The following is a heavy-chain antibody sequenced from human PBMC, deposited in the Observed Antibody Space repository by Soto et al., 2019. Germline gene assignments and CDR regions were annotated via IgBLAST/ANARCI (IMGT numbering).Heavy chain of an antibody. J-gene: IGHJ4*02. Sequence: KLPETLSLTCTVSGGSINNGDYYWNWIRQHPEKGLEWMGYINYRGTTFYSPSLKSRIIISVDTSKNQFSLKLSSVAAADTAVYYCARDAPGAAPYWGQGTLVTVSS. D-gene: IGHD6-13*01. CDR3: ARDAPGAAPY. V-gene: IGHV4-31*03. CDR2: INYRGTT. CDR1: GGSINNGDYY.